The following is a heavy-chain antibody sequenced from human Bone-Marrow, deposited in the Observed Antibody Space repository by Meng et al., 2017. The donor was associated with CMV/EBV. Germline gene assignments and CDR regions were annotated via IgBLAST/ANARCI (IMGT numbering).Heavy chain of an antibody. J-gene: IGHJ6*02. Sequence: GGSLRLSCAASGFTFDDYAMHWVRQAPGKGLEWVSGISWNSGSIGYADFVKGRFTISRDNAKNSLYLQMNSLRAEDTAVYYCARGRGMDVWGQGTTVTVSS. CDR3: ARGRGMDV. V-gene: IGHV3-9*01. CDR1: GFTFDDYA. CDR2: ISWNSGSI.